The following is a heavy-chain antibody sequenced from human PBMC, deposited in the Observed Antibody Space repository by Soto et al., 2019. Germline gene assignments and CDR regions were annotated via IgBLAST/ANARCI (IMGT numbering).Heavy chain of an antibody. V-gene: IGHV3-7*05. CDR1: GFTCSGYW. CDR3: AREAV. Sequence: EVQLVESGGGLVQPGGSLRLSCAASGFTCSGYWMSWVRQFPGKGLEWVANRTQEGTEHFYVDSVKGRFTISRDNATNSLYPQMNSLRAEDTAVYYCAREAVWGQGTTVTVSS. J-gene: IGHJ6*02. CDR2: RTQEGTEH.